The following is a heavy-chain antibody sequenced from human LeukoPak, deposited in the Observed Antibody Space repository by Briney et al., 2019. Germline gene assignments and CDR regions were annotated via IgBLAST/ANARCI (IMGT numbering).Heavy chain of an antibody. D-gene: IGHD3-22*01. J-gene: IGHJ4*02. V-gene: IGHV3-48*04. CDR3: ARRTYYYDSSNYYYVSFFDY. CDR1: GFTFSSYA. Sequence: PGGSLRLSCAASGFTFSSYAMHWVRQAPGKALEWVSYITSGGIMYYADSVKGRFAISRDNTKNSLYLQMNSLTAEDTAVYYCARRTYYYDSSNYYYVSFFDYWGQGTLVTVSS. CDR2: ITSGGIM.